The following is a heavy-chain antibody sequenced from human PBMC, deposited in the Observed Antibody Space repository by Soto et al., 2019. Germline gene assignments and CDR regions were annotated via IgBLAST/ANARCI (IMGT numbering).Heavy chain of an antibody. V-gene: IGHV4-59*01. Sequence: SETLSLTCTVSGGSISSYYWSWIRQPPGKGLEWIGYIYYSGSTNYNPSLKSRVTISVDTSKNQFSLKLSSVTAADTAVYYCARTSQDSSGYSERSWFDPWGQGTLVTVSS. D-gene: IGHD3-22*01. CDR1: GGSISSYY. CDR3: ARTSQDSSGYSERSWFDP. CDR2: IYYSGST. J-gene: IGHJ5*02.